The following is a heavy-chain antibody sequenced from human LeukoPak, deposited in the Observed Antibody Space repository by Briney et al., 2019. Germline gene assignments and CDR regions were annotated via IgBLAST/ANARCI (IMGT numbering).Heavy chain of an antibody. CDR1: GFSLSTSGVG. CDR3: AHTRARQQLVQVHRFDY. J-gene: IGHJ4*02. CDR2: IYWDDDK. V-gene: IGHV2-5*02. D-gene: IGHD6-13*01. Sequence: SGPTLVKPTQTLTLTCTFSGFSLSTSGVGAGWIRQPPGKALEWLALIYWDDDKRYSPSLKSRLTITKDTSKNQVVLTMTNMDPVDTATYYCAHTRARQQLVQVHRFDYWGQGTLVTVSS.